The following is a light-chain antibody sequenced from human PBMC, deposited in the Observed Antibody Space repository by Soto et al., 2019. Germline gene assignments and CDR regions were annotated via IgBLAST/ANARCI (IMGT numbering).Light chain of an antibody. CDR1: QTISSW. J-gene: IGKJ4*01. CDR3: QQYNTGLT. CDR2: KAS. V-gene: IGKV1-5*03. Sequence: DIQMTQSPSTLSGSVGDRVSIACRASQTISSWVAWYQQKPGKAPKLLIHKASTLKSGVPSRFSGSGSGTEFTLTISSLQPDDFATYYCQQYNTGLTFGGGTKVDIK.